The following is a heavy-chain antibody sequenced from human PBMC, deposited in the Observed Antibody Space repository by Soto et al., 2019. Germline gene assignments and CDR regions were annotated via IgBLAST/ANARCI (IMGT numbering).Heavy chain of an antibody. CDR1: RFTFSSYA. Sequence: EVQLLESGGGLVQPGGSLRLSCAASRFTFSSYAMSWVRQAPGKGLEWVSAISGSGGSTYYADSVKGRFTISRDNSKNTLYLQMNSLRAEDTAVYYCAKGSSSWTKEYYFDYWGQGTLVTVSS. CDR3: AKGSSSWTKEYYFDY. V-gene: IGHV3-23*01. D-gene: IGHD6-13*01. J-gene: IGHJ4*02. CDR2: ISGSGGST.